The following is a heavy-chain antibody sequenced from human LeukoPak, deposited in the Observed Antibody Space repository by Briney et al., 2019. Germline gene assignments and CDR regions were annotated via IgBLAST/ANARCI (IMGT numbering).Heavy chain of an antibody. J-gene: IGHJ5*02. V-gene: IGHV4-59*08. CDR3: ARTPTYCSGGSCYSKNWFDP. D-gene: IGHD2-15*01. CDR1: GGSIHSYY. CDR2: IFYTGST. Sequence: SETLSLTCTVSGGSIHSYYWSWIRQPPGKALEWIGHIFYTGSTTYTPSLKTRLTISLDTSKNQFSLKLSAVTAADTAVYYCARTPTYCSGGSCYSKNWFDPWGQGTLVTVSS.